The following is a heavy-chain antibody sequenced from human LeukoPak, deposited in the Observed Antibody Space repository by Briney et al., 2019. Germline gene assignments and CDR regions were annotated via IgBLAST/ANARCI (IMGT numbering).Heavy chain of an antibody. Sequence: GGSLRLSCEASGFSFSNAWMNWIRQAPGKGTEWVGRIKSKTDDGPTEYAASVKGRFTISKDDSRNTLYLQMNSLKTEDTAVYYCTTEAYRWGQGTLVTVSS. CDR3: TTEAYR. J-gene: IGHJ4*02. V-gene: IGHV3-15*07. D-gene: IGHD4-11*01. CDR1: GFSFSNAW. CDR2: IKSKTDDGPT.